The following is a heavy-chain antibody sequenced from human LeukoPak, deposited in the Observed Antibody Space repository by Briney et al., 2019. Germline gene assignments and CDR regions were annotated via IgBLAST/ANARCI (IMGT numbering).Heavy chain of an antibody. V-gene: IGHV4-59*01. CDR2: ISYSGSS. CDR1: GGSISSYY. CDR3: ARSVDIVATITGAFDI. D-gene: IGHD5-12*01. J-gene: IGHJ3*02. Sequence: SSETLSLTCTVSGGSISSYYWSWIRQPPGKGLEWIGYISYSGSSNYNPSLKSRVSISVDTSKNQFSLKPSSVTAADTAVYYCARSVDIVATITGAFDIWGQGTMVTVSS.